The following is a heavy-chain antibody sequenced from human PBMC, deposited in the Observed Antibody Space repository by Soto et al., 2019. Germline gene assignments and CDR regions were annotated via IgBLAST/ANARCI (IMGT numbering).Heavy chain of an antibody. D-gene: IGHD6-13*01. Sequence: EVQLVESGGGMVKPGGSLRLSCAASGFTFSSYSMNWVRQAPGKGLEWVSSISSRRSYPTSYADSVKGRFTISRYNAKKSVYLLMNSLRAEDTAVYYCARGEESSTCDYWGQGALVTVSS. CDR3: ARGEESSTCDY. V-gene: IGHV3-21*01. J-gene: IGHJ4*02. CDR1: GFTFSSYS. CDR2: ISSRRSYPT.